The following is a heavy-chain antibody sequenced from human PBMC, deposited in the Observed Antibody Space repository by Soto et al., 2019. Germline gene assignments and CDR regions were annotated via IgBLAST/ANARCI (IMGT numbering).Heavy chain of an antibody. Sequence: PGESLKISCKGSGYSFTVHWIAWVRQMPGKGLEWMGIIYPGDSETRYSPSFQGQVTISADKSISTAYLQWSSLKASDTAMYYCARGLSSGYYYWFDPWGQGTQVTGSS. CDR1: GYSFTVHW. CDR2: IYPGDSET. CDR3: ARGLSSGYYYWFDP. D-gene: IGHD3-22*01. J-gene: IGHJ5*02. V-gene: IGHV5-51*01.